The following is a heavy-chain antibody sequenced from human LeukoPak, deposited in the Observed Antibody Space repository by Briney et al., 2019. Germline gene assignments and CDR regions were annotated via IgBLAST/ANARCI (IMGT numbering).Heavy chain of an antibody. J-gene: IGHJ4*02. CDR3: AKHHYDILTSFDC. CDR1: GFTFSSYA. D-gene: IGHD3-9*01. V-gene: IGHV3-23*01. CDR2: ISDRGDST. Sequence: GGSLRLSCATSGFTFSSYAMSWVRQPPGKGLEWVSGISDRGDSTSYADSVTGRLTISRDSSKKTLYLQMSGLRAEDTAVYYCAKHHYDILTSFDCWGQGTLVTVSS.